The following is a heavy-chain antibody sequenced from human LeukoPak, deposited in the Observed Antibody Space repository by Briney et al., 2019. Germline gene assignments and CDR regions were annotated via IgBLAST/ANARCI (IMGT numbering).Heavy chain of an antibody. D-gene: IGHD3-22*01. CDR1: GYTFTGYY. CDR2: INPNSGGT. J-gene: IGHJ4*02. Sequence: ASVKVSCKASGYTFTGYYMHWVRQAPGQGLEWMGWINPNSGGTNYAQKFQGRVTMTRDTSISTAYMELSRLRSDDTAVYYCASGLVGYYDSSGYQNFDYWGQGTLVTVSS. V-gene: IGHV1-2*02. CDR3: ASGLVGYYDSSGYQNFDY.